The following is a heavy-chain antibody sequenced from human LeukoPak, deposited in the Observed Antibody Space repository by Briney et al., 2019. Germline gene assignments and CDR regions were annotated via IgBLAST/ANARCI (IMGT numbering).Heavy chain of an antibody. CDR2: ISGSGGST. D-gene: IGHD1-1*01. V-gene: IGHV3-23*01. CDR3: TTPRTTFDYYGMDV. J-gene: IGHJ6*02. CDR1: GFTFSSYA. Sequence: GGSLRLSCAASGFTFSSYAMSWVRQAPGKGLEWVSAISGSGGSTYYADSVKGRFTISRDNSKNTLYLQMNSLKTEDTAVYYCTTPRTTFDYYGMDVWGQGTTVTVSS.